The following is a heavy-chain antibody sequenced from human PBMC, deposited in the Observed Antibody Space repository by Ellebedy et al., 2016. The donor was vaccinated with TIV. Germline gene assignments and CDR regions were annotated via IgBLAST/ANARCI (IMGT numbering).Heavy chain of an antibody. V-gene: IGHV3-9*01. CDR2: ISKNSGSV. J-gene: IGHJ4*02. D-gene: IGHD3-10*01. CDR3: ARSYYGSGSPDY. CDR1: GFKFGDYY. Sequence: SLKISCAASGFKFGDYYMYWVRQAPGKGLGWVSGISKNSGSVGYADPVKGRFTISSDNAKNSLYLQMNSLRGEDTALYYCARSYYGSGSPDYWGQGTLVTVSS.